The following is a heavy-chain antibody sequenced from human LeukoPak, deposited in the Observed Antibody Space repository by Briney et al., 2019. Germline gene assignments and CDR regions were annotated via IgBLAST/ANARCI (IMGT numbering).Heavy chain of an antibody. Sequence: GASVKVSCKASGGTFSSYAISWVRQAPGQGLEWMGRIIPILGIANYAQKFQGRVTITTDKSTSTAYMELSSLRSEDTAVYYCAREIIKDWKYYDSSGYSPDYWGQGTLVTVSS. D-gene: IGHD3-22*01. J-gene: IGHJ4*02. CDR3: AREIIKDWKYYDSSGYSPDY. CDR1: GGTFSSYA. CDR2: IIPILGIA. V-gene: IGHV1-69*04.